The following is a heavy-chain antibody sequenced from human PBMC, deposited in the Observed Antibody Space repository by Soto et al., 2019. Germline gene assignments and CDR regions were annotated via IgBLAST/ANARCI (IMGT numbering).Heavy chain of an antibody. CDR3: AKDLWQWLANRDGHFDY. J-gene: IGHJ4*02. V-gene: IGHV3-23*01. CDR1: GFTFSSYA. Sequence: EVQLLESGGGLVQPGGSLRLSCAASGFTFSSYAMSWVRQAPGKGLEWVSAISGSGGSTYYADSVKGRFTISRDNSKNTLYLQMNSLRAEDTAVYYCAKDLWQWLANRDGHFDYWGQGTLVTVSS. CDR2: ISGSGGST. D-gene: IGHD6-19*01.